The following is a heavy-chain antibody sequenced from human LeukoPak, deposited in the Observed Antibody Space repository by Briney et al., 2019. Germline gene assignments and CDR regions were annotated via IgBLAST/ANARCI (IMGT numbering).Heavy chain of an antibody. CDR1: GGSIGTYS. J-gene: IGHJ4*02. Sequence: SETLSLTCTVSGGSIGTYSWNWIRQPPGEGLEWIGYIYYSGTTNYSPSLKSRVTISVDTSKNQFSLKLSSVTAADTAVYYCARGVYIAAAQYGYWGQGTLVTVSS. D-gene: IGHD6-13*01. CDR3: ARGVYIAAAQYGY. CDR2: IYYSGTT. V-gene: IGHV4-59*01.